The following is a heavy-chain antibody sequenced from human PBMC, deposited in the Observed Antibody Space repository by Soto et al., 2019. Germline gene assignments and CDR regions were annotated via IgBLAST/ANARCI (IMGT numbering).Heavy chain of an antibody. CDR3: ARVMGPVVYYDSSVYLKNNWFDP. CDR2: IIPIFGTA. D-gene: IGHD3-22*01. CDR1: GGTFSSYA. J-gene: IGHJ5*02. Sequence: SVKVSCKASGGTFSSYAISWVRQAPGQGLEWMGGIIPIFGTANCAQKFQGRVTITADESTSTAYMELSSLRSEDTAVYYCARVMGPVVYYDSSVYLKNNWFDPWGQGPLVTVPS. V-gene: IGHV1-69*13.